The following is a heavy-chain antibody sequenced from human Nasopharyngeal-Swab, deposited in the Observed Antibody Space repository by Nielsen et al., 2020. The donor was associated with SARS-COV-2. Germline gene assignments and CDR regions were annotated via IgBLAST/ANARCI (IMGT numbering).Heavy chain of an antibody. CDR2: INSDGSST. Sequence: GESLKISCAASGSTFSSYWMHWVRQAPGKGLVWVSRINSDGSSTSYADSVKGRFTISRDNAKNTLYLQMNSLRAEDTAVYYCARGGLRGGFDYWGQGTLVTVSS. V-gene: IGHV3-74*01. D-gene: IGHD4-17*01. J-gene: IGHJ4*02. CDR1: GSTFSSYW. CDR3: ARGGLRGGFDY.